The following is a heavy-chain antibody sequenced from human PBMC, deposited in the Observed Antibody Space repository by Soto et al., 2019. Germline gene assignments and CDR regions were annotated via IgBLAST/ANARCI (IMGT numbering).Heavy chain of an antibody. V-gene: IGHV4-4*02. D-gene: IGHD6-13*01. J-gene: IGHJ4*02. CDR1: GGSISSSNW. CDR2: IYHSGST. Sequence: PSETLSLTCAVSGGSISSSNWWSWVRQPPGKGLEWIGEIYHSGSTNYNPSLKTRVTILVDKSKNQFSPKLSSVTAADTAVYYCASSHAGAHITAAVHWGQGTLVTVS. CDR3: ASSHAGAHITAAVH.